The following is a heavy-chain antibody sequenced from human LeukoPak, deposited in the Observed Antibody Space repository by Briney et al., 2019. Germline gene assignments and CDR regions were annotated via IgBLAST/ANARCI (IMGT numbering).Heavy chain of an antibody. CDR3: ASIDSPNRELDY. CDR1: GGSISSGGYY. D-gene: IGHD3-22*01. V-gene: IGHV4-61*08. Sequence: SQTLSLTCTVSGGSISSGGYYWSWIRQPPGKGLEWIGYIYYSGSTNYNPSLKSRVTISVDTSKNQFSLKLSSVTAADTAVYYCASIDSPNRELDYWGQGTLVTVSS. CDR2: IYYSGST. J-gene: IGHJ4*02.